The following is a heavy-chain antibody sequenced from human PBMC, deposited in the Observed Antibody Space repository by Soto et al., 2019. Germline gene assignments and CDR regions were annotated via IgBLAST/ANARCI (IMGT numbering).Heavy chain of an antibody. D-gene: IGHD6-19*01. CDR3: ARDRLAVVGTPRYFDY. CDR1: GFTFSSYW. V-gene: IGHV3-74*01. CDR2: INSDGSST. Sequence: PGGSLRLSCAASGFTFSSYWMHWVRQAPGKGLVWVSRINSDGSSTSYADSVKGRFTISRDNAKNTLYLQMNSLRAEDTAVYYCARDRLAVVGTPRYFDYWGQGTLVTVSS. J-gene: IGHJ4*02.